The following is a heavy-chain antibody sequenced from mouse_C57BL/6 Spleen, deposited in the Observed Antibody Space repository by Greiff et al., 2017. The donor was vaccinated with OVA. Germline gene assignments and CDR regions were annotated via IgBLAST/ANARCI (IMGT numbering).Heavy chain of an antibody. J-gene: IGHJ4*01. CDR2: ISYDGSN. CDR3: ARDRGSRYAMDY. Sequence: EVKLVESGPGLVKPSQSLSLTCSVTGYSITSGYYWNWIRQFPGNKLEWMGYISYDGSNNYNPSLKNRISITRDTSKNQFFLKLNSVTTEDTATYYCARDRGSRYAMDYWGQGTSVTVSS. CDR1: GYSITSGYY. D-gene: IGHD1-3*01. V-gene: IGHV3-6*01.